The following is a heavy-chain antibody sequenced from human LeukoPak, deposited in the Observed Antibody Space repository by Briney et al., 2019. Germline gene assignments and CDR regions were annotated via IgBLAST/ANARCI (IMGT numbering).Heavy chain of an antibody. CDR1: GFTFSSYA. D-gene: IGHD2-2*01. CDR2: VRGSGGTT. V-gene: IGHV3-23*01. J-gene: IGHJ6*02. CDR3: ASVNDPAGPLDV. Sequence: GGSLRLSCAASGFTFSSYAMYWVRQAPGKGLEWVSVVRGSGGTTYYADSVKGRFTISRDNSKNTLYLQMNSLRAEDTAVYYCASVNDPAGPLDVWGQGTTVTVSS.